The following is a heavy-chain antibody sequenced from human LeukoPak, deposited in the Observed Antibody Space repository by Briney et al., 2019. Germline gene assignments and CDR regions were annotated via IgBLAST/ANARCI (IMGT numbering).Heavy chain of an antibody. CDR1: GFTFSSYS. CDR3: ARAGLLWFGESPPTDY. V-gene: IGHV3-21*01. J-gene: IGHJ4*02. Sequence: GGSLRLSCAASGFTFSSYSMNWVRQAPGKGLEWVSSISSSSSYIYYADSVKGRFTISRDNAKNSPYLQMNSLRAEDTAVYYCARAGLLWFGESPPTDYWGQGTLVTVSS. D-gene: IGHD3-10*01. CDR2: ISSSSSYI.